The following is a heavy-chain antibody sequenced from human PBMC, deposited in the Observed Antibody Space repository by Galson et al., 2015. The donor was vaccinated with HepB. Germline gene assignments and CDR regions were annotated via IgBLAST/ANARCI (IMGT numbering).Heavy chain of an antibody. CDR1: GFTFRNHG. J-gene: IGHJ6*04. Sequence: SLRLSCAASGFTFRNHGMHWVRQAPGKGLEWVAVIYYDGKLHYYANSVNGRFHLARDNSKNTLYLQMNSLRTEDKAVYYCGRERSARYMDVWGMGTTVTVSS. CDR2: IYYDGKLH. CDR3: GRERSARYMDV. V-gene: IGHV3-33*01. D-gene: IGHD1-26*01.